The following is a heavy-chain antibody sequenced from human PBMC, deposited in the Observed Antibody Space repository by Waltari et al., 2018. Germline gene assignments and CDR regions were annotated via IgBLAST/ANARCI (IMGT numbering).Heavy chain of an antibody. V-gene: IGHV4-34*01. Sequence: QVQLQQWGAGLLKPSETLSLTCAVYGGSFSGDYWSWIRQPPGKGLEWIGEINHSGSTNYNPSLKSRVTISVDTSKNQFSLKLSSVTAADTAVYYCASSVTTGYFDYWGQGTLVTVSS. J-gene: IGHJ4*02. CDR3: ASSVTTGYFDY. D-gene: IGHD4-17*01. CDR1: GGSFSGDY. CDR2: INHSGST.